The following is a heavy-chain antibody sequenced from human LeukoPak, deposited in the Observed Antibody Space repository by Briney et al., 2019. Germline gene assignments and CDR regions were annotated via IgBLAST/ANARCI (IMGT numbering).Heavy chain of an antibody. CDR1: GYSFTAYY. CDR3: ARGRTSFPFHIVVVPAAKRYYFDY. D-gene: IGHD2-2*01. CDR2: SDPNSGGT. V-gene: IGHV1-2*02. J-gene: IGHJ4*02. Sequence: ASVTVSFKGAGYSFTAYYIHWVRHAPGQGLECMGCSDPNSGGTNYAQTFQGGVIMTSDTSISTAYMDLSRLISDDTAMYYCARGRTSFPFHIVVVPAAKRYYFDYWGQGTLVTVSS.